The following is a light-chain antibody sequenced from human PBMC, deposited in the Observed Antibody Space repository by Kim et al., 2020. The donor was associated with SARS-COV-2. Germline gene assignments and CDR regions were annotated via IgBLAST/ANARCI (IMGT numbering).Light chain of an antibody. CDR2: EAS. Sequence: DIQMTQSPSTLSVSVGERVTITCRASQSIGTWLAWYQQKPGKAPRLLIYEASNLDSGVPSRFSGSGSGTEFTLTISSLQTDDFATYYCQQYNRSPGLTFGGGTKVDIK. CDR1: QSIGTW. J-gene: IGKJ4*01. CDR3: QQYNRSPGLT. V-gene: IGKV1-5*03.